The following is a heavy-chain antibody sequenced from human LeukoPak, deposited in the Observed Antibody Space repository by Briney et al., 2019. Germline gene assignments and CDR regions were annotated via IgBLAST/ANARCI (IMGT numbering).Heavy chain of an antibody. D-gene: IGHD2-2*01. J-gene: IGHJ6*02. V-gene: IGHV4-30-4*01. Sequence: SETLSLTCTVSGGSISSGDYYWSWIRQPPGKGLEWIGYIYYSGGTYYNPSLKSRVTISVDTSKNQFSLKLSSVTAADTAVYYCARVLYCSSTSCYYYYGMDAWGQGTTVTVSS. CDR3: ARVLYCSSTSCYYYYGMDA. CDR2: IYYSGGT. CDR1: GGSISSGDYY.